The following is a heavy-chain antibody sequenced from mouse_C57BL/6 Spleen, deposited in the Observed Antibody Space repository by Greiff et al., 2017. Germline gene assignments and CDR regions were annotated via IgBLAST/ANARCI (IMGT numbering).Heavy chain of an antibody. CDR2: IYPGDGDT. CDR1: GYAFSSSW. Sequence: QVQLKESGPELVKPGASVKISCKASGYAFSSSWMNWVKQRPGKGLEWIGRIYPGDGDTTYNGKFKGKATLTADKTSSTAYMQLSSLTSEDSAVYFGARSAMVKGVGYAMDYWGQGTSVTVSS. J-gene: IGHJ4*01. CDR3: ARSAMVKGVGYAMDY. V-gene: IGHV1-82*01. D-gene: IGHD2-2*01.